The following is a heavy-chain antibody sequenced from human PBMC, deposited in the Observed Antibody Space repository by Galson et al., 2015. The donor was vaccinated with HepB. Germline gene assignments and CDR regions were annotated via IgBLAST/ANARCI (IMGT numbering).Heavy chain of an antibody. CDR3: ARLSKFRFLADAFDI. CDR1: GFTFRSYG. Sequence: SLRLSCAASGFTFRSYGMHWVRQAPSKGLEWVAVILYDGSDKNSADSVKGRFTISRDNSKNTLYLQMNSLRAEDTAVYYCARLSKFRFLADAFDIWGQGTMVTVSS. CDR2: ILYDGSDK. J-gene: IGHJ3*02. V-gene: IGHV3-30*03. D-gene: IGHD3-3*01.